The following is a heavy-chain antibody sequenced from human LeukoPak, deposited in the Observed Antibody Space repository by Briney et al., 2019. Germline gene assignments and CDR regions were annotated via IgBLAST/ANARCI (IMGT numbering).Heavy chain of an antibody. Sequence: SETLSLTCTVSGGSISSSSYYWGWIRQPPGKGLEWIGSIYYSGSTYYNPSLKSRVTISVDTSKNQFSLKLSSVTAADTAVYYCARVKPAYYYDSSRMNYYFDYWGQGTLVTVSS. CDR3: ARVKPAYYYDSSRMNYYFDY. CDR2: IYYSGST. V-gene: IGHV4-39*01. CDR1: GGSISSSSYY. D-gene: IGHD3-22*01. J-gene: IGHJ4*02.